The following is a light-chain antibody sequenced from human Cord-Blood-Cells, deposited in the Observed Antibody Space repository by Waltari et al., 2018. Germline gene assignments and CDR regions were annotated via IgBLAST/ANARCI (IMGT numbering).Light chain of an antibody. CDR2: WAS. CDR1: QSVLYSSNNKNY. J-gene: IGKJ2*01. Sequence: DIVMTQSPDSLAVSLGERATLNCKSSQSVLYSSNNKNYLALYQQKPGQPPKLLIYWASTRESGVPDRFSGSGSGTDFTLTISSLQAEDVAVYYCQQYYSTPPTFGQGTKLEIK. V-gene: IGKV4-1*01. CDR3: QQYYSTPPT.